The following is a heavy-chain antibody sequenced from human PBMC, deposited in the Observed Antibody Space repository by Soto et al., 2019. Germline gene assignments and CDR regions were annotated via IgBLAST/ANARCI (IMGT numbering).Heavy chain of an antibody. V-gene: IGHV5-51*01. J-gene: IGHJ4*02. CDR2: IYPGDSDT. CDR1: RYNFNIYW. CDR3: ARPVGLGTYYFDY. Sequence: GGSLNLSCKVSRYNFNIYWIAWVCHMPGKGLEWMGIIYPGDSDTRSSPSFQGQVTISVDKSINTAYLQWSSLKASDTAMYYCARPVGLGTYYFDYWGRGTLVTVS. D-gene: IGHD3-16*01.